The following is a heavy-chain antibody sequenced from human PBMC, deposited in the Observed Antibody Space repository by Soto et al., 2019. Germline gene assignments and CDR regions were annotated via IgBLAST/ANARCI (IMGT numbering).Heavy chain of an antibody. CDR2: IWNDGNGY. V-gene: IGHV3-33*01. Sequence: QVQLVESGGGVVQPGRSLRLSCAASGFNFNNYGMHWVRQAPGKGLEWVAVIWNDGNGYYYANSVKGRFTISRDNSKNKLSLQMSSLRADDTAVYYCARRQISPPTRGAASARGGMDVWGQGTTVTVSS. D-gene: IGHD6-13*01. CDR3: ARRQISPPTRGAASARGGMDV. CDR1: GFNFNNYG. J-gene: IGHJ6*02.